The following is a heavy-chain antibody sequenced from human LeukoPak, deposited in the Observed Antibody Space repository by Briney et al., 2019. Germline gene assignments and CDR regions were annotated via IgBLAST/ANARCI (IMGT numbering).Heavy chain of an antibody. V-gene: IGHV4-34*01. D-gene: IGHD3-10*01. CDR1: GGSFSGYY. Sequence: SETLSLTCAVYGGSFSGYYWSWIRQPPGKGLEWIGEINHSGSTNYNPSLKSRVTISVDTSKNQFSLKLSSVTAADTAVYYCARGNYGSGSYSGYYYYYYGMDVWGQGTTVTVSS. CDR3: ARGNYGSGSYSGYYYYYYGMDV. CDR2: INHSGST. J-gene: IGHJ6*02.